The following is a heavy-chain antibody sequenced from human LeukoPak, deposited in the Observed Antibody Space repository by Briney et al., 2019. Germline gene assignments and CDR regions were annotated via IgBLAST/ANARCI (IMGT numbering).Heavy chain of an antibody. V-gene: IGHV1-18*01. Sequence: ASVKVSCKASGYTFTSYGISWGRQAPGQGLEWMGWISAYNGNTNYAQKLQGRVTMTTDTSTSTAYMELRSLRSDDTAVYYCARQTYYYDSSGYYSLYYFDYWGQGTLVTVSS. CDR3: ARQTYYYDSSGYYSLYYFDY. CDR1: GYTFTSYG. J-gene: IGHJ4*02. CDR2: ISAYNGNT. D-gene: IGHD3-22*01.